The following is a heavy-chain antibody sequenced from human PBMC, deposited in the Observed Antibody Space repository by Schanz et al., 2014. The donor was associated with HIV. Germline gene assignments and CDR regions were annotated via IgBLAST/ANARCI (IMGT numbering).Heavy chain of an antibody. Sequence: QVQLVQSGAEVKKPGASVKVSCKASGYTFTNYYINWVRQAPGQGLEWMGWINPKSGGTTYAQKCQGRVTMTRGTSINTAYMELSRLRSDDTAVYYCARDLRASSVASLDYWGQGTLVTVSS. CDR3: ARDLRASSVASLDY. CDR1: GYTFTNYY. J-gene: IGHJ4*02. D-gene: IGHD3-22*01. CDR2: INPKSGGT. V-gene: IGHV1-2*02.